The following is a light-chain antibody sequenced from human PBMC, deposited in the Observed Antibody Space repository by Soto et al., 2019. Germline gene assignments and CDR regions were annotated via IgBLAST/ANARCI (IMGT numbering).Light chain of an antibody. CDR3: QQRFIYLT. CDR2: DAS. V-gene: IGKV3-11*01. Sequence: EVVMTQSPATLSVSPGERATLSCRASQSIRNYLAWYQQRPGQAPRLLIYDASNRATGIPTRFSGSGSGTDFTLTISSLEPEDFAVYYCQQRFIYLTFGGGTKVDIK. CDR1: QSIRNY. J-gene: IGKJ4*01.